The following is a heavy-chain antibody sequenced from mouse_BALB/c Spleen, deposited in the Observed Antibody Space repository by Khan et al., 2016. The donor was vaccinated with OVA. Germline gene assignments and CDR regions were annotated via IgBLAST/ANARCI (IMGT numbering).Heavy chain of an antibody. CDR2: ISSGGHYT. D-gene: IGHD1-1*02. Sequence: EVELVESGGDLVKTGGSLKLSCAASGFTFSTYGMSWVRQTPDKRLEWVATISSGGHYTYYIDSVKGRFTLSRDNAKNILYLQMTSLRSEDTAMYYCARLAYYYNSEGLAYWGQGTLVTVSA. V-gene: IGHV5-6*01. J-gene: IGHJ3*01. CDR1: GFTFSTYG. CDR3: ARLAYYYNSEGLAY.